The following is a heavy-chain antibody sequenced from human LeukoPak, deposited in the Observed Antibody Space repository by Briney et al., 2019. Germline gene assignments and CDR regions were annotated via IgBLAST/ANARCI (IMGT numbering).Heavy chain of an antibody. J-gene: IGHJ4*02. Sequence: SETLSLTCTGSGGSISSSTYYWGWIRQPPGKGLEWLGSIYYSGNTYHNPSLKSRLTISVDTSKNQFSLKLSSVTAADTAVYYCARGRRITFGGIIVPFDYWGQGTVVTVSS. CDR2: IYYSGNT. V-gene: IGHV4-39*01. CDR1: GGSISSSTYY. D-gene: IGHD3-16*02. CDR3: ARGRRITFGGIIVPFDY.